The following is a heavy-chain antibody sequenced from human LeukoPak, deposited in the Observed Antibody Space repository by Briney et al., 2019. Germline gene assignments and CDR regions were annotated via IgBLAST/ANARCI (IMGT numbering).Heavy chain of an antibody. CDR2: INPNSGGS. CDR1: GYTLTTYY. V-gene: IGHV1-2*02. Sequence: ASVKVSCKASGYTLTTYYIHWVRQAPGQGLEWMGWINPNSGGSSYAQEFQGRVTMTRDTPTSTAYMELTRLRSDDTAVYYCASVRGFSTWFDPWGQGTLVTVSS. D-gene: IGHD3-10*02. CDR3: ASVRGFSTWFDP. J-gene: IGHJ5*02.